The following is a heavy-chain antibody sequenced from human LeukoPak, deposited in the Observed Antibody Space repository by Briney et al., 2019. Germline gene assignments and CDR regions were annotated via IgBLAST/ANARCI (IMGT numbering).Heavy chain of an antibody. V-gene: IGHV3-74*01. CDR1: GFTFSSYW. J-gene: IGHJ4*02. Sequence: GRSLRLSCAASGFTFSSYWMHWVRHAPGKGLVWVSRINSDGSTTNYADSVKGRFTISRDNAKNTLYLRMNSLRAEDTAVYYCANSRYSGIADYWGQGTLVTVSS. D-gene: IGHD3-10*01. CDR3: ANSRYSGIADY. CDR2: INSDGSTT.